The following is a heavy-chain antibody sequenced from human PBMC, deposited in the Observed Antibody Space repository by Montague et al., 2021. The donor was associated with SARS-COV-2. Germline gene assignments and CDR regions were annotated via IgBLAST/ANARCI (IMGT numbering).Heavy chain of an antibody. CDR1: GGSITVSYC. J-gene: IGHJ6*02. CDR3: ARVGRSYGSVNYYGMDV. Sequence: SETLSLTCTVSGGSITVSYCCSWVRQSPGGGLEWIGESCHTGSTTYTPSLSSRVAISLDKSNSHFSLRMTSVTAADAAVYYCARVGRSYGSVNYYGMDVWGQGTMVTVSS. D-gene: IGHD3-10*01. V-gene: IGHV4-4*02. CDR2: SCHTGST.